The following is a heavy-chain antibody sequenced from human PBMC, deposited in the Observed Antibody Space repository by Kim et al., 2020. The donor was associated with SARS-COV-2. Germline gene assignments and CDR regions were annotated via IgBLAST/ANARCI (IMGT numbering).Heavy chain of an antibody. CDR1: GYNFNSYG. J-gene: IGHJ4*01. V-gene: IGHV1-18*01. CDR2: ISAYNANT. Sequence: ASVKVSCKASGYNFNSYGISWVRQAPGQGLEWMGWISAYNANTNYAQNVQDRVTMTIDTSTDTTYMELRSLRSDDTAVYYCARGAIHCSYIVRPHHFDYW. CDR3: ARGAIHCSYIVRPHHFDY. D-gene: IGHD2-15*01.